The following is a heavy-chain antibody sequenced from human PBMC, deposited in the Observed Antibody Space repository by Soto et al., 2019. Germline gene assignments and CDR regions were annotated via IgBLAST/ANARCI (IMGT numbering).Heavy chain of an antibody. V-gene: IGHV3-33*01. CDR3: ARDHDYSNYFDY. J-gene: IGHJ4*02. CDR1: GFTFSSYG. CDR2: IWYDGSNK. D-gene: IGHD4-4*01. Sequence: QVQLVESGGGVVQPGRSLRLSCAASGFTFSSYGMHWVRQAPGKGLEWVAVIWYDGSNKYYADSVKGRFTISRDNSKNTLYLQMNSLRAEDTAVYYCARDHDYSNYFDYWGQGTLVTVSS.